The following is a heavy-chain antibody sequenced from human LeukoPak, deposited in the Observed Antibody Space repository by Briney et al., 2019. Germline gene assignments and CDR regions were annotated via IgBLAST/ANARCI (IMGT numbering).Heavy chain of an antibody. CDR3: AKSHSVAQRGYFDY. CDR1: RFIFSTYA. V-gene: IGHV3-23*01. CDR2: VSDSGGIT. D-gene: IGHD2-15*01. J-gene: IGHJ4*02. Sequence: PGGSLRLSCAASRFIFSTYAMSWVRQAPGRGLEWVSTVSDSGGITYYADSVKGRFTISRDNSKNTLYLQMNSLRAEDTAVYYCAKSHSVAQRGYFDYWGQGTLVTVSS.